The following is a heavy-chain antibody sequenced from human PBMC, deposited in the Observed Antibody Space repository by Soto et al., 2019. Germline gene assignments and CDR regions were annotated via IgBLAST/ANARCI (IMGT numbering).Heavy chain of an antibody. Sequence: QVQLVQSGAEVKKPGSSVKVSCKASGGIFNTYALSWVRQAPGQGLEWMGGIIPIFGTANYAQKFQGSVTITADESTNTTYMELSSLTSDDTGVYYCTRGTGMSHSWYADSWGQGTRVTVSS. CDR2: IIPIFGTA. J-gene: IGHJ5*02. CDR1: GGIFNTYA. D-gene: IGHD6-13*01. CDR3: TRGTGMSHSWYADS. V-gene: IGHV1-69*01.